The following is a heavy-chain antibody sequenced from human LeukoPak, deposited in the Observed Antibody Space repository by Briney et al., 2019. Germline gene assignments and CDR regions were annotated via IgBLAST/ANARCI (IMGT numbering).Heavy chain of an antibody. CDR1: AFIFGNCW. D-gene: IGHD4-23*01. CDR2: IKEDGSEI. J-gene: IGHJ4*02. CDR3: ARDRGYSTFDY. V-gene: IGHV3-7*01. Sequence: GWSLRLSCAASAFIFGNCWLSWLRQAPGKGLEGVANIKEDGSEINYVDSVKGRFTISRDNAKNSLYLQMNSLRVDDTAVYYCARDRGYSTFDYWGQGTLVTVSS.